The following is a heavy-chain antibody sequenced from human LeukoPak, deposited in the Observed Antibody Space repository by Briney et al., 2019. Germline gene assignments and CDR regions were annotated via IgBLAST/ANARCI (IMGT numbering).Heavy chain of an antibody. CDR2: ISWNSGSI. CDR1: GFTFDDYA. Sequence: GGSLRLSCAASGFTFDDYAMHWVRQAPGKGLEWVSGISWNSGSIGYADSVKGRFTISRDNAKNSLYLQMSSLRAEDTALYYCANAGTAFDYWGQGTLVTVSS. CDR3: ANAGTAFDY. V-gene: IGHV3-9*01. J-gene: IGHJ4*02. D-gene: IGHD1/OR15-1a*01.